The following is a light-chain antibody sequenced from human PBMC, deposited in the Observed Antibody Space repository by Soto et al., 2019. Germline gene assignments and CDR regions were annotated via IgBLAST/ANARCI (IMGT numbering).Light chain of an antibody. CDR1: SSDVGGYNY. J-gene: IGLJ1*01. Sequence: QSVLTQPASVSGSPGQSITISCTGTSSDVGGYNYVSWYQQHPGKAPKFMIYDVSNRPSGVSNRFSGSKSGNTASLTISGLQAEDEADYYCGSYTTYNYRQIVFGTVTNVTV. V-gene: IGLV2-14*01. CDR2: DVS. CDR3: GSYTTYNYRQIV.